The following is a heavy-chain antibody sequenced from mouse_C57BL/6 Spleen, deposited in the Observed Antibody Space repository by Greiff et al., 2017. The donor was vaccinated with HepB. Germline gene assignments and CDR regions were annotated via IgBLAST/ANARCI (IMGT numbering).Heavy chain of an antibody. V-gene: IGHV1-81*01. CDR3: AKIYYGSWFAY. CDR2: IYPRSGNT. Sequence: VQWVESGAELARPGASVKLSCKASGYTFTSYGISWVKQRTGQGLEWIGEIYPRSGNTYYNEKFKGKATLTADKSSSTAYMELRSLTSEDSAVYFCAKIYYGSWFAYWGQGTLVTVSA. D-gene: IGHD1-1*01. CDR1: GYTFTSYG. J-gene: IGHJ3*01.